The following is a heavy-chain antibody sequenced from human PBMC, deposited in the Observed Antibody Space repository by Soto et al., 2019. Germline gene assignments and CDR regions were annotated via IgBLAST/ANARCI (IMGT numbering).Heavy chain of an antibody. CDR1: GFTFSSYS. CDR3: GREGVMDV. CDR2: ISTSGSTI. J-gene: IGHJ6*02. Sequence: EVQLVESGGGLVQPGGSLRLSCAASGFTFSSYSINWVRQAPGKGLEWVSYISTSGSTIYYADSVKGRFTISRDNARNSVYLQMNRLRADDTAVYYCGREGVMDVWGQGTTVTVS. D-gene: IGHD3-16*01. V-gene: IGHV3-48*01.